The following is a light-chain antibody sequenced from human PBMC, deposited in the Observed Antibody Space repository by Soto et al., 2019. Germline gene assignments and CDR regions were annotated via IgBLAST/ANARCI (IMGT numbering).Light chain of an antibody. CDR1: QSVRNNY. CDR3: QQYNNWPPIT. J-gene: IGKJ5*01. V-gene: IGKV3-20*01. CDR2: GAS. Sequence: EIVLTQSPGTLSLSPGERATLSCRASQSVRNNYLAWYQQRPGQAPRLLIHGASSRATGIPDRFSGSGSGTEFTLTISSLQSEDFAVYYCQQYNNWPPITFGQGARLEVK.